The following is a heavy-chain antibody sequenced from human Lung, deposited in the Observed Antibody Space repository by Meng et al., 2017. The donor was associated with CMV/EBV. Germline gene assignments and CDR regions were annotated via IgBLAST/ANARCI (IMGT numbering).Heavy chain of an antibody. J-gene: IGHJ4*02. CDR2: FSYSGST. V-gene: IGHV4-39*01. CDR1: SVSLSIYY. Sequence: SVSLSIYYWVSVRQPPGKGLEWIGSFSYSGSTYYNPSLNSRVTISADTSKNQFSLNLRSVTATDTALYYCARGRILTGYYRTAEFDHWGQGILVTVSS. D-gene: IGHD3-9*01. CDR3: ARGRILTGYYRTAEFDH.